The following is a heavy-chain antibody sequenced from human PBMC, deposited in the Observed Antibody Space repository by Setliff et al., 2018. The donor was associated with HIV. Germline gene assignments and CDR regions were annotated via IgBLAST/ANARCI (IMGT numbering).Heavy chain of an antibody. CDR2: INWNGGSI. Sequence: GGSLRLSCRGLGFTFVDYSVTWVRQAPGKGPEWVSGINWNGGSIGYADSVKGRFTIFRDNAKKSLYLQMNSLRAEDTAVYYCANGGFEYWGQGILVTVSS. D-gene: IGHD7-27*01. J-gene: IGHJ4*02. V-gene: IGHV3-20*04. CDR3: ANGGFEY. CDR1: GFTFVDYS.